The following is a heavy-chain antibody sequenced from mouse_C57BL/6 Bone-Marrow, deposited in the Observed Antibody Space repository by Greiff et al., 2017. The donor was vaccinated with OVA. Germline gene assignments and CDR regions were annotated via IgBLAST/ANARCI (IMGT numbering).Heavy chain of an antibody. CDR3: AREGDSSGYVAY. CDR1: GYTFTSYW. Sequence: VQLQQPGAELVKPGASVKLSCKASGYTFTSYWMQWVKQRPGQGLEWIGEIDPSDSYTNYNQKFKGKATLTVDTSSSTAYMQLSSLTSEDSAVYYGAREGDSSGYVAYWGQGTLVTVSA. CDR2: IDPSDSYT. J-gene: IGHJ3*01. D-gene: IGHD3-2*02. V-gene: IGHV1-50*01.